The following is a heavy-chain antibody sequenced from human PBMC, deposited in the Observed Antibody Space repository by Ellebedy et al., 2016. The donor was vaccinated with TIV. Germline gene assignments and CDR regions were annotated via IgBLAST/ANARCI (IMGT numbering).Heavy chain of an antibody. J-gene: IGHJ4*01. CDR2: IYFIGNT. D-gene: IGHD6-19*01. CDR1: DDSFGSSRLS. CDR3: AEGRSGWYYFDY. V-gene: IGHV4-39*07. Sequence: SETLSLTCTVSDDSFGSSRLSWGWIRQPPGKGQEWIGNIYFIGNTYYNPSLRGRVTISLDGPQSQFSLRLSSVTAADTAVYYCAEGRSGWYYFDYWGHGTLVTVSS.